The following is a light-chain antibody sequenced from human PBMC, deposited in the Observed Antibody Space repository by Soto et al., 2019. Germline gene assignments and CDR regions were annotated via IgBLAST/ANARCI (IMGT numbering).Light chain of an antibody. Sequence: QPVLTQPPSVSGAPGQRVTISCTGSSSNIGSGFDVHWYQHLPGTAPKLLIYSDTNRPSGVPDRFSASKSGTSASLAITGLQAEDEADYYCQSYDRSLSGHVVFGGGTKVTVL. CDR1: SSNIGSGFD. CDR2: SDT. V-gene: IGLV1-40*01. J-gene: IGLJ2*01. CDR3: QSYDRSLSGHVV.